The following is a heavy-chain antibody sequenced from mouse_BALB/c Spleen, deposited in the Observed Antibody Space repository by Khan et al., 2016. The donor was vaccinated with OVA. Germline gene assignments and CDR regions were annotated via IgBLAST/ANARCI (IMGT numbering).Heavy chain of an antibody. CDR2: INPATDYT. CDR3: VNHGSSSAWFTY. Sequence: VQLQESGAELAKPGASVKMSCKASGYIFTSYWMHWVKQRPGQGLEWIGYINPATDYTEYNQKFKNKATLTADKSSSTAHMQLSSLTSEDSAVYYCVNHGSSSAWFTYWGQGTPVTGSA. J-gene: IGHJ3*01. CDR1: GYIFTSYW. V-gene: IGHV1-7*01. D-gene: IGHD1-1*01.